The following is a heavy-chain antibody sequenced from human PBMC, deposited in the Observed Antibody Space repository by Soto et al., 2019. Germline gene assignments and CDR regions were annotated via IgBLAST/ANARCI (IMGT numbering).Heavy chain of an antibody. D-gene: IGHD1-26*01. CDR2: IFPSGCT. CDR1: GGFISSGGYS. J-gene: IGHJ2*01. V-gene: IGHV4-30-2*01. Sequence: QLRLQESGSGLVKPSQTLSLTCVVSGGFISSGGYSWSWIRQPPGKGLEWIGYIFPSGCTYYNPSLKSRVTISRDTSKNQFSLNVSSVTAADTAVYYCAREGGSGSPDGFFDLWGRGTLVTVYS. CDR3: AREGGSGSPDGFFDL.